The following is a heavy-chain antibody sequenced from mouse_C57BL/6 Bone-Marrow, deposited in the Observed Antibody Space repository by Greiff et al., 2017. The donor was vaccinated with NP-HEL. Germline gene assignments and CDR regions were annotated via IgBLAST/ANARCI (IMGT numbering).Heavy chain of an antibody. CDR2: IDPSDSYT. Sequence: QVQLQQSGAELVMPGASVKLSCKASGYTFTSYWMHWVKQRPGQGLEWIGEIDPSDSYTNYNQKFKGKSTLTVDKSSSTAYMQLSSLTSEDSAVYYCARSYDGYYVFFAYWGQGTLVTVSA. CDR1: GYTFTSYW. V-gene: IGHV1-69*01. D-gene: IGHD2-3*01. J-gene: IGHJ3*01. CDR3: ARSYDGYYVFFAY.